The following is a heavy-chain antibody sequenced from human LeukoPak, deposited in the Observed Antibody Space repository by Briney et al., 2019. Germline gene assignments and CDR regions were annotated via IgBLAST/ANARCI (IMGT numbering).Heavy chain of an antibody. V-gene: IGHV1-69*01. J-gene: IGHJ4*02. Sequence: SLKVSSKASGGTSSSYATSSGRQAPEQGLECMGGKIPIFGTANYAQKFQGRGTIPADETTSTAYMEMSSLRSEETAVYYCVRDGASGYSLITFDYWGQGTLVTVSS. CDR2: KIPIFGTA. D-gene: IGHD2-15*01. CDR1: GGTSSSYA. CDR3: VRDGASGYSLITFDY.